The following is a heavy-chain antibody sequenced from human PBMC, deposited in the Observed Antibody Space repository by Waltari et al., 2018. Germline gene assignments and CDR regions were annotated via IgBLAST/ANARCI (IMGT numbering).Heavy chain of an antibody. CDR1: GGTLSSSA. CDR3: ASPRGYGDYMLNFYYYGMDV. V-gene: IGHV1-69*01. Sequence: QVQLVQSGDEVKNPGSSVKVSCKASGGTLSSSAISWVRQATGQGLEWMGGIIPIFGTANYAQKFQGRVTITADESTSTAYMELSSLRSEDTAVYYCASPRGYGDYMLNFYYYGMDVWGQGTTVTVSS. D-gene: IGHD4-17*01. CDR2: IIPIFGTA. J-gene: IGHJ6*02.